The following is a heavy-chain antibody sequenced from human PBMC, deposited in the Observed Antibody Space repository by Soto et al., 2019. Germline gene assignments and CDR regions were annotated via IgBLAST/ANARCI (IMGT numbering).Heavy chain of an antibody. Sequence: EVQLVESGGGLVQPGGSLRLSCAGSALTASKNYMSWVRQPPGKVLEWVSVIYSGGTTYYADSVKDRFSISRDNSKSTLYLQMDSLRAGDTAVYYCASAGSGSDWDYYGMDVWGQGTTVTVSS. CDR3: ASAGSGSDWDYYGMDV. CDR1: ALTASKNY. CDR2: IYSGGTT. J-gene: IGHJ6*02. D-gene: IGHD3-10*01. V-gene: IGHV3-66*01.